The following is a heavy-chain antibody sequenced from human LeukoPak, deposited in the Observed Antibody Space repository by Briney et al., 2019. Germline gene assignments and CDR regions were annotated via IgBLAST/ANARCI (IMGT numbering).Heavy chain of an antibody. D-gene: IGHD3-10*01. J-gene: IGHJ6*02. CDR1: GGSITGYF. CDR3: AKAMGRGATGQHGMDV. Sequence: PSETLSLTCTVSGGSITGYFWSWVRQSPGKGLEWVSGISGSGSGGVTYYADSVKGRFTISRDNSKNTLYLQMNSLRAEDTAVYYCAKAMGRGATGQHGMDVWGQGTTVTVSS. V-gene: IGHV3-23*01. CDR2: ISGSGSGGVT.